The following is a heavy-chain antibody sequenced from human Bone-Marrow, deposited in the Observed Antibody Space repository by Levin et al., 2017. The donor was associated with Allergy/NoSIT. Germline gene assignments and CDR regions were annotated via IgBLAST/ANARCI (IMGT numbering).Heavy chain of an antibody. J-gene: IGHJ6*02. CDR2: IKQDGSEK. Sequence: GESLKISCAASGFTFSSYWMSWVRQAPGKGLEWVANIKQDGSEKYYVDSVKGRFTISRDNAKNSLYLQMNSLRAEDTAVYYCARDQGSSWYYYYYGMDVWGQGTTVTVSS. V-gene: IGHV3-7*04. CDR3: ARDQGSSWYYYYYGMDV. D-gene: IGHD6-13*01. CDR1: GFTFSSYW.